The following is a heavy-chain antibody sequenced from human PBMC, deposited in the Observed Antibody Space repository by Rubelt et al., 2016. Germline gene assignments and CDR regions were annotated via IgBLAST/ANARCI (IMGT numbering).Heavy chain of an antibody. CDR3: ARNWGFDY. D-gene: IGHD7-27*01. V-gene: IGHV3-66*01. CDR1: GFTFSNAW. J-gene: IGHJ4*02. Sequence: SLRLSCATSGFTFSNAWMSWVRQAPGKGLEWVSVIYSGGSTYYADSVKGRFTISRDNSKNTLYLHMNSLRAEDTAVYYCARNWGFDYWGQGTLVTVSS. CDR2: IYSGGST.